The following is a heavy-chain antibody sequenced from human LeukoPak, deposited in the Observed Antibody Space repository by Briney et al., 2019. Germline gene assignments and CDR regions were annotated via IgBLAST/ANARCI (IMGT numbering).Heavy chain of an antibody. Sequence: PSETLPLTCIVSGGSISSISSNNYHWGWIRQPPGKGLEWIGSIYYSGSTYYNPSLKSRVTISVDTSKNQFSLKLSSVTAADTALYYCAREMGVVTAHGIDVWGQGTTVTVSS. D-gene: IGHD4-23*01. CDR1: GGSISSISSNNYH. V-gene: IGHV4-39*02. J-gene: IGHJ6*02. CDR2: IYYSGST. CDR3: AREMGVVTAHGIDV.